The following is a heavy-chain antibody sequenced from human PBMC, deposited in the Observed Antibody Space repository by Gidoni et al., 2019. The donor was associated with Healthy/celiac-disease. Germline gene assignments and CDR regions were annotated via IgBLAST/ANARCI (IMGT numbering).Heavy chain of an antibody. CDR2: ISWNSGSI. CDR3: AKGAYSSGWQEDYFDY. V-gene: IGHV3-9*01. Sequence: EVQLVESGGGLVQPGRSLRLSGAAPGFNFDDDAMNWVRQAQGKGLEWVAGISWNSGSIGYADSVKGRFTISRDNAKNSLYLQMNSLRAEDTALYYCAKGAYSSGWQEDYFDYWGQGTLVTVSS. D-gene: IGHD6-19*01. J-gene: IGHJ4*02. CDR1: GFNFDDDA.